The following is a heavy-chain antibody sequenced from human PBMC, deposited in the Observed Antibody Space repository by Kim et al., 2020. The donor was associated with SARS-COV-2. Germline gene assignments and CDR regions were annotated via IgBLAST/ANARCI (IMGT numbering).Heavy chain of an antibody. Sequence: SETLSLTCSVSGGSIRSSTNYWGWIRQAPGKGLEWIGSIYYTGSTYYNPSLKSRVAISADTSKNQFSLKLSSVTVADTAVYYCARHRPHGGIYCGGTPCYPHYAMDVWGQGTTVTVSS. J-gene: IGHJ6*02. CDR3: ARHRPHGGIYCGGTPCYPHYAMDV. V-gene: IGHV4-39*01. D-gene: IGHD2-2*01. CDR2: IYYTGST. CDR1: GGSIRSSTNY.